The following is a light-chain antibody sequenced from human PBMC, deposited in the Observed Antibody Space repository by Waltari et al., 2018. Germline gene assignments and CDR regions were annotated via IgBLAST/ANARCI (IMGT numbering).Light chain of an antibody. CDR2: EVN. V-gene: IGLV2-23*02. J-gene: IGLJ1*01. CDR3: CSYAGSGIYV. Sequence: QSALTQPASVSGSPGQSITVSCTGTSRDVGSYNLVSWFQQYPDTAPKLIIFEVNKRPLGVSNRFSGSKSGNTASLTISGLQAGDEADYYCCSYAGSGIYVFGTGAKVTVL. CDR1: SRDVGSYNL.